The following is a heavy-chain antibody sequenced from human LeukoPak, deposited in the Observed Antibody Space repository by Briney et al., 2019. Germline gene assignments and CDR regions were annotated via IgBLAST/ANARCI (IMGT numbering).Heavy chain of an antibody. V-gene: IGHV1-2*02. J-gene: IGHJ4*02. Sequence: ASVKVSCKASGYTFTGYYMHWVRQAPGQGLEWMGWINPNSGGTNYAQKFQGRVTMTRDTSISTAYMELSRLRSDDTAVYYCARVHCSSTSYYFDYWGQGTLVTVSS. CDR3: ARVHCSSTSYYFDY. CDR1: GYTFTGYY. CDR2: INPNSGGT. D-gene: IGHD2-2*01.